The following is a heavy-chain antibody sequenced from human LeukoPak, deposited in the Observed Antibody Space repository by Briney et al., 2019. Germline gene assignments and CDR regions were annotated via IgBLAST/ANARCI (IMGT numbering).Heavy chain of an antibody. CDR2: MNPKSGNT. CDR1: GYTFTTYD. V-gene: IGHV1-8*01. D-gene: IGHD3-16*01. Sequence: ASLKDSCKASGYTFTTYDINWVRQATGQGLEWMGWMNPKSGNTGYAQKFQGRVTMTRDTSISTAYMELSSLISDDTAMYYCARTAGDFDYWGQGTLVTVSS. J-gene: IGHJ4*02. CDR3: ARTAGDFDY.